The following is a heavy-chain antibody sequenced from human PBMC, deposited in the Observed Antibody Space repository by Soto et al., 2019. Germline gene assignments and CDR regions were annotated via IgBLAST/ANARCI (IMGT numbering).Heavy chain of an antibody. CDR2: IYYSGNT. J-gene: IGHJ6*02. CDR3: ARDRLMATAGTARHYFGLDV. Sequence: QVQLQESGPGLVKPSQTLSLTCTVSGGSIRSGGYYWSWVRQNPRRGLEWIGNIYYSGNTYYNPSIKSRLTISVDTSKNQFSLNLSSVTAADTAVYYCARDRLMATAGTARHYFGLDVWGQGTTVTVSS. V-gene: IGHV4-31*03. D-gene: IGHD5-18*01. CDR1: GGSIRSGGYY.